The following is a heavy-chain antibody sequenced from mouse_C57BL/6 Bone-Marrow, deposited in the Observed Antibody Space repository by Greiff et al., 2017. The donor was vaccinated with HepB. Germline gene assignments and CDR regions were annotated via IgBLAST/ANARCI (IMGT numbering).Heavy chain of an antibody. CDR1: GYTFTDYY. Sequence: EVQLQQSGPELVKPGASVKISCKASGYTFTDYYMNWVKQSHGKSLEWIGDINHNNGGTSYNQKFKGKATLTVDKSSSTAYMELRSLTSEDSAVYYCALRGENYGRYFDVWGTGTTVTVSS. D-gene: IGHD1-1*01. CDR3: ALRGENYGRYFDV. CDR2: INHNNGGT. J-gene: IGHJ1*03. V-gene: IGHV1-26*01.